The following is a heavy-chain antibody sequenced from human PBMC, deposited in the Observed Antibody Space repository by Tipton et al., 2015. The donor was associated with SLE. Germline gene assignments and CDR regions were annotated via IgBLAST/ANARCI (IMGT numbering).Heavy chain of an antibody. J-gene: IGHJ5*02. Sequence: TLSLTCTVSGGSISSHSWNWIRQPPGKGLEWIGYIYYSGSTNYNPSLKSRVTISVDTSKNQFSLKLSSVTAADTAVYYCARGGLGRGSGWSGAFAPWGQGTLVTVSS. CDR1: GGSISSHS. V-gene: IGHV4-59*11. CDR2: IYYSGST. D-gene: IGHD6-19*01. CDR3: ARGGLGRGSGWSGAFAP.